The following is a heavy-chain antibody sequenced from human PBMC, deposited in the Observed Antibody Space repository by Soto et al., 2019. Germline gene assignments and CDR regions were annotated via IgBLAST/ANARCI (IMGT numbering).Heavy chain of an antibody. V-gene: IGHV1-46*01. CDR3: VRDWTHYDSSGPGDY. D-gene: IGHD3-22*01. CDR2: INPNGGST. Sequence: ASVKVSCKAPADTFTSYYIHWVRQAPGHGLEWMGIINPNGGSTRFAQTFQGRITMTTDTSTSTVYMELRSLRSEDTAVYYCVRDWTHYDSSGPGDYWGQGTLVTVSS. CDR1: ADTFTSYY. J-gene: IGHJ4*02.